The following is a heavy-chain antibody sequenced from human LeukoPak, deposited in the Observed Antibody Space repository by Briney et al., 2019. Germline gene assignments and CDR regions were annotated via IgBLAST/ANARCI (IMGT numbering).Heavy chain of an antibody. CDR2: ISGSGGST. D-gene: IGHD3-22*01. V-gene: IGHV3-23*01. CDR3: AKGDYYASTFDY. Sequence: QSGGSLRLSCAASGYTFSSYAMSWVRQAPGKGLEWVSAISGSGGSTYYADSVKGRFTISRDNSKNTLYLQMNSLRAEDTAVYYCAKGDYYASTFDYWGQGTLVTVSS. CDR1: GYTFSSYA. J-gene: IGHJ4*02.